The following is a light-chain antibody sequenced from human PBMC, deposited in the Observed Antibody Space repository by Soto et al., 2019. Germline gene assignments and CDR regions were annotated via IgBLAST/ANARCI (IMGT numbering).Light chain of an antibody. Sequence: DIQLTQSPSFLSASVGDRVTITCRTSQDISSYLAWYQQKPGKAPQLLISAASTLQSGVPSRFSGSGSGQEFPLPISSLQPEDFATYYCQQLKSYPLSFGGGTKVEI. CDR3: QQLKSYPLS. CDR1: QDISSY. J-gene: IGKJ4*01. CDR2: AAS. V-gene: IGKV1-9*01.